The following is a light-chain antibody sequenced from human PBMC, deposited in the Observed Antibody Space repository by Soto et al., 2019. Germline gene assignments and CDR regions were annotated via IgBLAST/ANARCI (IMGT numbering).Light chain of an antibody. CDR2: EVS. V-gene: IGLV2-18*02. Sequence: QSVLTQPRSVSGSPGQSVTISCTGTSSDVGSYNRVSWYQQPPGTAPKLIIYEVSNRPSGVPDRFSGSKSGDTASLTISGRQAEDEADYYCCSYAGSYLLYVFGSGTKLTVL. J-gene: IGLJ1*01. CDR3: CSYAGSYLLYV. CDR1: SSDVGSYNR.